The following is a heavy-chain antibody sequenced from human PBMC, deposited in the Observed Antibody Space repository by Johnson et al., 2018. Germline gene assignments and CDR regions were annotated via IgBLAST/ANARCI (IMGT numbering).Heavy chain of an antibody. CDR1: GLTVSNNY. CDR2: IYSGGST. CDR3: ATLRGRLDYYYYYMDV. V-gene: IGHV3-66*02. Sequence: VQLVESGGGLVQPGGSLRLSCAASGLTVSNNYMSWVRQAPGTGLEWVSVIYSGGSTYYADSVKGRFTISRDDSKNTLYLQMNSLRTGDTAGYYCATLRGRLDYYYYYMDVWGKGTTVTVSS. J-gene: IGHJ6*03. D-gene: IGHD6-19*01.